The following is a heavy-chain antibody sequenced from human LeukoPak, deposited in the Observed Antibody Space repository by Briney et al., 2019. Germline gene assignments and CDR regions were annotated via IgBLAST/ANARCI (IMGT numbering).Heavy chain of an antibody. CDR1: GYTFTGYY. D-gene: IGHD1-14*01. Sequence: ASLKVSCKASGYTFTGYYMHWVRQAPGQGLEWMEWINPNSGGTNYAQKFQGRVTMTRDTSISTAYMELSRLRSDDTAVYYCARGGLNLYYMDVWGKGTTVTVSS. J-gene: IGHJ6*03. CDR2: INPNSGGT. CDR3: ARGGLNLYYMDV. V-gene: IGHV1-2*02.